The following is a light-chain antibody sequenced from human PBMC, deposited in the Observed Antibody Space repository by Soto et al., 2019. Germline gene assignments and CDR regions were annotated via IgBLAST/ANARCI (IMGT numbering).Light chain of an antibody. V-gene: IGKV3-20*01. CDR1: QSVSSSY. CDR3: QQYGSSPLT. Sequence: EIVLTQSPGTLSLSPGERATLSCRASQSVSSSYLAWYQQKPGQAPRLLIYGASTRATGIPARFSGSGSGTDFTLIISRLEPEDFAVYYCQQYGSSPLTFGQGTRLEIK. CDR2: GAS. J-gene: IGKJ5*01.